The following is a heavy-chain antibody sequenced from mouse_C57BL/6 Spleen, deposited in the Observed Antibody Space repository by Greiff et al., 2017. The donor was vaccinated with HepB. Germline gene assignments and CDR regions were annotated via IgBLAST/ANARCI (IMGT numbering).Heavy chain of an antibody. J-gene: IGHJ1*03. V-gene: IGHV1-18*01. D-gene: IGHD1-1*01. CDR3: ARAPVGSFDV. CDR2: INPNNGGT. CDR1: GYTFTDYN. Sequence: EVQLQQSGPELVKPGASVKIPCKASGYTFTDYNMDWVTQSHGKSLEWIGDINPNNGGTIYNQKFKGKATLTVDKSSSTAYMERRSLTSEDTAVYYCARAPVGSFDVWGTGTTVTVSS.